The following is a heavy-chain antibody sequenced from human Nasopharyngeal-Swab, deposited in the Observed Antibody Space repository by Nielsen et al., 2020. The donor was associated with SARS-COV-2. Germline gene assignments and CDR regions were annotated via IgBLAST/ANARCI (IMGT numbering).Heavy chain of an antibody. V-gene: IGHV3-21*01. Sequence: GGSLRLSCAGSGFTFGSFGMTWVRQAPGKGLEWVSYISPSSGYIYYAESLKGRFTISRDSGRNSVYLQMNSLRADDTAVYFCARQDRFYYYLDVWGKGTTVTVSS. CDR3: ARQDRFYYYLDV. J-gene: IGHJ6*03. CDR1: GFTFGSFG. CDR2: ISPSSGYI. D-gene: IGHD3-3*01.